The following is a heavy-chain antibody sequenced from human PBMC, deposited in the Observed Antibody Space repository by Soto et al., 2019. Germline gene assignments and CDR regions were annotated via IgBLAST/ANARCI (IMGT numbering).Heavy chain of an antibody. CDR1: GFTFSSYG. V-gene: IGHV3-30*18. CDR2: ISYDGSNK. J-gene: IGHJ6*02. CDR3: AKEYSSGWYESYDGMDV. Sequence: QVQLVESGGGVVQPGRSLRLSCAASGFTFSSYGMHWVRQAPGKGLEWLAVISYDGSNKYYADSVKGRFTISRDSSKNTLYLNMSSMRAEDTRVYYCAKEYSSGWYESYDGMDVWVQGTTVTVSS. D-gene: IGHD6-19*01.